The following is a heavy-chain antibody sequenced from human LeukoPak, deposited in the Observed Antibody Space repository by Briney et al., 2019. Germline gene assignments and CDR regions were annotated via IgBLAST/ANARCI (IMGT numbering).Heavy chain of an antibody. V-gene: IGHV4-34*01. Sequence: SETLSLTCAVYGGPFRGFFWSWIRQAPGKGLEWIGEVSHSGSSNYNPSLKSRINISLDTSKSQFSLRLTSVTAGDTAVYYCARGIFYGGRNQYIWLDLWGQGTLVTVSS. CDR2: VSHSGSS. J-gene: IGHJ5*02. CDR3: ARGIFYGGRNQYIWLDL. D-gene: IGHD4-23*01. CDR1: GGPFRGFF.